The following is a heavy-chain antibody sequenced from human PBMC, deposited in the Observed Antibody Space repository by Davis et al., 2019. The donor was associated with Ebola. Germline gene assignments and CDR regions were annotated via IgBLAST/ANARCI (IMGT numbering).Heavy chain of an antibody. CDR3: AKDGVAVAAY. Sequence: GESLKISCAASRFTFSSYGMHWVRQAPGKGLEWVAVISYDGSNKYYADSVKGRFTISRDNSKNTLYLQMNSLRAEDTAVYYCAKDGVAVAAYWGQGTLVTVSS. CDR2: ISYDGSNK. D-gene: IGHD6-19*01. J-gene: IGHJ4*02. CDR1: RFTFSSYG. V-gene: IGHV3-30*18.